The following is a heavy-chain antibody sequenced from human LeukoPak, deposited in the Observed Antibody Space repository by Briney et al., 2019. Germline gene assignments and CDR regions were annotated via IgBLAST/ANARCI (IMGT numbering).Heavy chain of an antibody. J-gene: IGHJ6*04. Sequence: GGSLRLSCAPSGFTFSSYCMHCVRQAPLNRLLSVSRINSDGTTTYYAASVKGRFTISRDNAKKTLYLQMNSLRAEDTAVYYCGRGNYYGMDVWGEGTRVTVSS. CDR2: INSDGTTT. CDR3: GRGNYYGMDV. CDR1: GFTFSSYC. V-gene: IGHV3-74*01.